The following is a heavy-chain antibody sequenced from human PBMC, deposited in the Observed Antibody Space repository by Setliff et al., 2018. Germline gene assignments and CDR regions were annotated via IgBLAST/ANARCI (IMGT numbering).Heavy chain of an antibody. D-gene: IGHD3-22*01. CDR1: GGSFSGYY. CDR3: AREGGSSGYRVYYFDY. Sequence: PSETLSLTCAVYGGSFSGYYWSWIRQPPGKGLGWIGEINHSGSTNYNQSLKSRVTISVDTSKNQFSLKLSSVTAADTAVYYCAREGGSSGYRVYYFDYWGQGTLVTVSS. V-gene: IGHV4-34*01. CDR2: INHSGST. J-gene: IGHJ4*02.